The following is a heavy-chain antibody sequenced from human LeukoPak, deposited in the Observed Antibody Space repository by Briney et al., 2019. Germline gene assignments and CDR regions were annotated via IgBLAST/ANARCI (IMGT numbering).Heavy chain of an antibody. J-gene: IGHJ4*02. CDR1: GGSVSSSTYY. D-gene: IGHD5-12*01. Sequence: SETLSFTCTVSGGSVSSSTYYWGWIRQPPGKGLEWIGSIYYSGSTYYNPSLKSRVTISVDTSKNQFSLKLGSVTAADTAVYYCARHTQQWLRWGWGQGTLVTVSS. CDR3: ARHTQQWLRWG. CDR2: IYYSGST. V-gene: IGHV4-39*01.